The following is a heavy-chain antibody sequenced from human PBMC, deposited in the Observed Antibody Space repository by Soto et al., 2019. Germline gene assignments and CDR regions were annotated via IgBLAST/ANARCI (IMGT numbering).Heavy chain of an antibody. Sequence: QVHLQQWGAGLLKPSETLSLTCAVYGGSFSGYYWSWIRQPPGKGLEWIGEINHSGSTNYKPSLQSRVTISVETSKNQFSLKLSSGTAADTAVYYCARPKLAARRGWYFDYWGQGTLVTVSS. CDR2: INHSGST. J-gene: IGHJ4*02. D-gene: IGHD6-6*01. CDR1: GGSFSGYY. CDR3: ARPKLAARRGWYFDY. V-gene: IGHV4-34*01.